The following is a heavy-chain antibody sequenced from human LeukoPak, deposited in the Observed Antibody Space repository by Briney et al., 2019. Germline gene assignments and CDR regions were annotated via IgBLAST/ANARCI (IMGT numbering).Heavy chain of an antibody. CDR1: GGSFSGYY. J-gene: IGHJ4*02. CDR3: ARGTPYCSGISCYAQFDS. D-gene: IGHD2-2*01. V-gene: IGHV4-34*01. CDR2: INHSGST. Sequence: SETLSLTCAVYGGSFSGYYWSWIRQPPGKGREWIGEINHSGSTNYNPSLKSRVTISVDTSKNQFSLRLSSVTAADTAVYYCARGTPYCSGISCYAQFDSWGQGTLVTVSS.